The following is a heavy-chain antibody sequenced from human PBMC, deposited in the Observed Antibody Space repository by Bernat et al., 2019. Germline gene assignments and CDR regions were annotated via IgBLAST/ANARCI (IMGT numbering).Heavy chain of an antibody. Sequence: QVQLVQSGAEVKKPGASVKVSCKASGYTFTSYGISWVRQAPGQGLEWMGWISAYNGNTNYAQQLQGRVTMTTDTSTSTAYRELRSLRSADTAVYYCARDQAGLGELPIDYWGQGTLVTVSS. J-gene: IGHJ4*02. D-gene: IGHD3-16*01. CDR3: ARDQAGLGELPIDY. CDR1: GYTFTSYG. V-gene: IGHV1-18*01. CDR2: ISAYNGNT.